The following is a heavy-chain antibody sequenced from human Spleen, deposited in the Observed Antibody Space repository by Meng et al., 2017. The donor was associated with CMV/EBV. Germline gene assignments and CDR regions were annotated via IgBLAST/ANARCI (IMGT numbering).Heavy chain of an antibody. J-gene: IGHJ4*02. CDR1: GYTFTSYG. D-gene: IGHD3-9*01. CDR2: ISAYNGNT. Sequence: ASVKVSCKASGYTFTSYGISWVRQAPGQGLEWMGWISAYNGNTNYAQKLQGRVTMTTDTSTSTAYMELRSLRSDDTAVYYCARVGYDILTGYYMVEDYWGQGTLVTVSS. V-gene: IGHV1-18*01. CDR3: ARVGYDILTGYYMVEDY.